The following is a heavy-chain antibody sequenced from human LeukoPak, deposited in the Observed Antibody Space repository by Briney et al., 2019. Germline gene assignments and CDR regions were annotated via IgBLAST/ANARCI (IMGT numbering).Heavy chain of an antibody. J-gene: IGHJ6*03. CDR1: GFTFSCYA. V-gene: IGHV3-23*01. CDR3: AKVPDIVVVPADYYYMDV. CDR2: ISGSGGST. Sequence: GGSLRLSCAASGFTFSCYAMSWVRQAPGKGLEWVSAISGSGGSTYYADSVKGRFTISRDNSKNTLYLQMNSLRAEDTAVYYCAKVPDIVVVPADYYYMDVWGKGTTVTVSS. D-gene: IGHD2-2*01.